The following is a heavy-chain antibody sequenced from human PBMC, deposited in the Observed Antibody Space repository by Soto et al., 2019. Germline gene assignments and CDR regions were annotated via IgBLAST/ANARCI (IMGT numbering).Heavy chain of an antibody. CDR3: ASSGWRETVVWYFDY. CDR1: GFTFSSYA. CDR2: ISSSGGST. V-gene: IGHV3-23*01. Sequence: EVQLLESGGGLVQPGGSLRLSCAASGFTFSSYAMNWVRQAPGKGLEWVSGISSSGGSTYYADSVKGRFTISRDNSRNTLYLQMNSLRAEATAIYYCASSGWRETVVWYFDYWGQGTLVTVSS. D-gene: IGHD6-19*01. J-gene: IGHJ4*02.